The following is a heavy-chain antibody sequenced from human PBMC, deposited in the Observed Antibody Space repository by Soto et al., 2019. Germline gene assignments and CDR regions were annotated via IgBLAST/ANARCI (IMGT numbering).Heavy chain of an antibody. Sequence: QVQLLQSGAEVKKPGASVKVSCKASGYRFTTYGITWVRLAPGLGLEWLGGISTYNGNTDYAQNLQDRVTMTTETSTSTAYMEVTSLTSDDTAVYYCARGLGTNGLDVWGQGTTVTVSS. J-gene: IGHJ6*02. D-gene: IGHD7-27*01. V-gene: IGHV1-18*04. CDR1: GYRFTTYG. CDR2: ISTYNGNT. CDR3: ARGLGTNGLDV.